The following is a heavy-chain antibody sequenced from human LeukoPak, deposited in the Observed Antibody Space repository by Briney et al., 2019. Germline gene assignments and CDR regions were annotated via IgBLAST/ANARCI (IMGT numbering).Heavy chain of an antibody. J-gene: IGHJ4*02. V-gene: IGHV3-48*02. CDR3: ARGALRCSDY. CDR1: GFPFSSFT. CDR2: ISSSSSAI. D-gene: IGHD3-10*02. Sequence: GGSLTLSCALSGFPFSSFTMNWVRQAQGEGMEWVSSISSSSSAIYYAASVEGRFTISRDNAKNSLYLQMNSLRDEDTAVYYCARGALRCSDYWGQGTLVTVSS.